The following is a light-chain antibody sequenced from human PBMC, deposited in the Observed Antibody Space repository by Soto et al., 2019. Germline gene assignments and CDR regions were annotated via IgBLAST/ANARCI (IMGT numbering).Light chain of an antibody. CDR2: GAS. CDR3: QQYGSSLGLT. J-gene: IGKJ4*01. Sequence: EIVLTQSPGTLSLSPGERATLSCRASQSVSSSYLAWYQQKPGQAPRLLIYGASGRATGIPDRFSGSGSGTDFTLTISRLEPEDFVVYYCQQYGSSLGLTFGGGTKVEIK. V-gene: IGKV3-20*01. CDR1: QSVSSSY.